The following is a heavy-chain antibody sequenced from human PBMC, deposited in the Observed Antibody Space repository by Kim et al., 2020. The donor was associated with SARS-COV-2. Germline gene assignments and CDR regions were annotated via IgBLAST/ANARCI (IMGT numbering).Heavy chain of an antibody. CDR3: ARMGAP. V-gene: IGHV3-11*06. CDR2: STYT. Sequence: STYTYYAVSVTGRFTISRDDAQNSLSLQMNSLGADDTAVYYCARMGAPWGQGTLVTVSS. J-gene: IGHJ4*02.